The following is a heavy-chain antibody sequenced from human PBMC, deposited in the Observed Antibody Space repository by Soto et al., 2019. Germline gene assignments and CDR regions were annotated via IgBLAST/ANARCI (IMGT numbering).Heavy chain of an antibody. D-gene: IGHD2-15*01. CDR2: INPNSGGT. CDR1: GYTFTGYY. CDR3: ARESRYCSGGSCYFLPGIDY. J-gene: IGHJ4*02. V-gene: IGHV1-2*02. Sequence: ASVKVSCKASGYTFTGYYMHWVRQAPGQGLEWMGWINPNSGGTNYAQNLQGRVTITRDTSASTAYMELSSLRSEDTAVYYCARESRYCSGGSCYFLPGIDYWGQGTLVTVSS.